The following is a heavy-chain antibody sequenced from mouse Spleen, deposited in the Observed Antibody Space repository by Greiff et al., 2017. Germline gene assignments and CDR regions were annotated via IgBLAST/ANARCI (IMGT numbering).Heavy chain of an antibody. D-gene: IGHD2-3*01. Sequence: EVKVEESGGGLVKPGGSLKLSCAASGFTFSDYGMHWVRQAPEKGLEWVAYISSGSSTIYYADTVKGRFTISRDNAKNTLFLQMTSLRSEDTAMYYCARTGWSYYYAMDYWGQGTSVTVSS. V-gene: IGHV5-17*01. J-gene: IGHJ4*01. CDR3: ARTGWSYYYAMDY. CDR1: GFTFSDYG. CDR2: ISSGSSTI.